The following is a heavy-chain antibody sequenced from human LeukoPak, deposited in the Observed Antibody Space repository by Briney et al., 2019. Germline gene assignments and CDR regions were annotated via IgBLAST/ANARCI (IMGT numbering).Heavy chain of an antibody. CDR3: AKDGQAVGEYYFDY. D-gene: IGHD6-19*01. J-gene: IGHJ4*02. CDR2: ISYDGGKK. Sequence: AGGSLRLSCAASGFTFRGSDMHWVRQAPGKGLEWVATISYDGGKKNYAAAVQGRFTVSRDNPVNTLNLQMNSLRVEDTALYYCAKDGQAVGEYYFDYWGQGTLVTVSS. V-gene: IGHV3-30*18. CDR1: GFTFRGSD.